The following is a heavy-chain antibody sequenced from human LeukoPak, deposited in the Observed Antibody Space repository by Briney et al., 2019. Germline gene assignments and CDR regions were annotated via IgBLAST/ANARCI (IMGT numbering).Heavy chain of an antibody. Sequence: SETLSLTCAVYGGSFSGYYWSWIRQPPGKGLEWIGEINHSGSTNYNPSLKSRVTISVDTSKNQFSLKLSSVTAADTAVYYCARYYGSGSYYKPRYYYYYYMDVWGKGTTVTVSS. CDR1: GGSFSGYY. CDR2: INHSGST. D-gene: IGHD3-10*01. CDR3: ARYYGSGSYYKPRYYYYYYMDV. J-gene: IGHJ6*03. V-gene: IGHV4-34*01.